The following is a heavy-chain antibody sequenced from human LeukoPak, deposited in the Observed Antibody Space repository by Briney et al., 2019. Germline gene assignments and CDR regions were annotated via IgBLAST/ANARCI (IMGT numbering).Heavy chain of an antibody. J-gene: IGHJ4*02. Sequence: GESLQISCKGSGYSFSTYWTGWARQLPGKGLEWMGIIYPHASDVKYTPSFQGQVTISADKSINTAYLQWSSLKASDTAVYYCATTPYYSTNGYCDYWGQGTPVTVSS. CDR2: IYPHASDV. CDR1: GYSFSTYW. D-gene: IGHD2-8*01. V-gene: IGHV5-51*01. CDR3: ATTPYYSTNGYCDY.